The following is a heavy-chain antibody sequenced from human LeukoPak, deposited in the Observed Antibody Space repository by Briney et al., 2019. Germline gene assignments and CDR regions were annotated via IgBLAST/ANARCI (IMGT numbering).Heavy chain of an antibody. J-gene: IGHJ4*02. CDR3: ARYCSSTSCYNGAFDY. CDR1: GFTFSSYS. CDR2: ISSSSYI. V-gene: IGHV3-21*01. Sequence: GGSLRLSCAASGFTFSSYSMNWVRQAPGKGLEWVSSISSSSYIYYADSVKGRFTISRDNAKNSLYLQMNSLRAEDTAVYYCARYCSSTSCYNGAFDYWGQGTLVTVSS. D-gene: IGHD2-2*02.